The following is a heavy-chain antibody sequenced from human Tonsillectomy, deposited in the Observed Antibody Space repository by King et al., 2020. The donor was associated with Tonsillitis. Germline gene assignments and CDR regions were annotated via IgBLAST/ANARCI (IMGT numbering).Heavy chain of an antibody. Sequence: VQLVESGGGLVQPGGSLRLSCSASGFTFSSYAMHWVRHAPGKGREHVSAMSNNGGNTYHADSVKGRFTISRDNSNNTLYLQMSSLRAEDTAVYYCVNDIAVAGTLGYWGKRTLVTVSS. J-gene: IGHJ4*02. CDR3: VNDIAVAGTLGY. CDR2: MSNNGGNT. D-gene: IGHD6-19*01. V-gene: IGHV3-64D*06. CDR1: GFTFSSYA.